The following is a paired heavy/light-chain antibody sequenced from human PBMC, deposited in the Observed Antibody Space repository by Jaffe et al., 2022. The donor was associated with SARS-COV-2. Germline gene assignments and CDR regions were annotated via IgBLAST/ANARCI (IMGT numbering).Heavy chain of an antibody. CDR2: IYYSGST. V-gene: IGHV4-59*01. CDR3: ARRRRAVAGSDYWYFDL. J-gene: IGHJ2*01. CDR1: GGSISSYY. D-gene: IGHD6-19*01. Sequence: QVQLQESGPGLVKPSETLSLTCTVSGGSISSYYWSWIRQPPGKGLEWIGYIYYSGSTNYNPSLKSRVTISVDTSKNQFSLKLSSVTAADTAVYYCARRRRAVAGSDYWYFDLWGRGTLVTVSS.
Light chain of an antibody. CDR3: QSYDSSLSGLYV. V-gene: IGLV1-40*01. CDR2: GNS. J-gene: IGLJ1*01. CDR1: SSNIGAGYD. Sequence: QSVLTQPPSVSGAPGQRVTISCTGSSSNIGAGYDVHWYQQLPGTAPKLLIYGNSNRPSGVPDRFSGSKSGTSASLAITGLQAEDEADYYCQSYDSSLSGLYVFGTGTKVTVL.